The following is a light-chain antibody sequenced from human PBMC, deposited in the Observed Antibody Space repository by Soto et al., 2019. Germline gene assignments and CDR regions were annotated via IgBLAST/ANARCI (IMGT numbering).Light chain of an antibody. CDR3: EQYFCAPFT. CDR2: WAS. CDR1: RTLLYSSNNKNY. J-gene: IGKJ2*01. Sequence: DTVMTQSPDSLAVSLGARATINCKSSRTLLYSSNNKNYVAWYQQKPGQPPKLLNDWASTRESGVPDRFSGRCSGSDFTPPINSLQTEDGAVYYYEQYFCAPFTFGQGTKLEIK. V-gene: IGKV4-1*01.